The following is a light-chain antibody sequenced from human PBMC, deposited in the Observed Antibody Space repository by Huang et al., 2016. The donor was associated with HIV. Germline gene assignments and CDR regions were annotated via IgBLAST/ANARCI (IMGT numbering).Light chain of an antibody. J-gene: IGKJ3*01. CDR3: QHSHLPPFT. CDR2: AAS. V-gene: IGKV1-39*01. CDR1: QDIRTF. Sequence: DIQMTQSPSSLSASVGDRVTITCRASQDIRTFLNWYQQKYGKAPKRLINAASTLRDGCPSRFSGSGSCTDFSLTISSVQPEDFATYYCQHSHLPPFTFGPGTKVEI.